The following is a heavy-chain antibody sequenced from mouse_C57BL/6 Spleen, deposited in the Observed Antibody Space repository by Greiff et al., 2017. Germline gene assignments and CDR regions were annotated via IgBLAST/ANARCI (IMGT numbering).Heavy chain of an antibody. CDR1: GFTFSSYA. J-gene: IGHJ3*01. CDR3: ARDPLWDRCAY. Sequence: EVMLVESGGGLVKPGGSLKLSCAASGFTFSSYAMSLVRQTPEQRLEWVATISDGGSYTYYPDNVKGRFTISRDNAKNNLYLQMSHLKSEDTAMYYCARDPLWDRCAYWGQGTLVTVSA. D-gene: IGHD3-3*01. CDR2: ISDGGSYT. V-gene: IGHV5-4*01.